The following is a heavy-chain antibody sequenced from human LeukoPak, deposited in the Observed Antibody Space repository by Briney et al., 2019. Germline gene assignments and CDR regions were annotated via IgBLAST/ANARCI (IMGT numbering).Heavy chain of an antibody. V-gene: IGHV4-31*03. CDR3: ARGGEYGSESYYKY. CDR1: SGSISSGGYY. J-gene: IGHJ4*02. Sequence: SQTLSLTCTVSSGSISSGGYYWPWIRQHPGKGVEWIGYIYYSGSTYYNPSLNSRVTMSVDTSKNQFSLKLSSETAAEAAVYYCARGGEYGSESYYKYWGRGTLVTVSS. D-gene: IGHD3-10*01. CDR2: IYYSGST.